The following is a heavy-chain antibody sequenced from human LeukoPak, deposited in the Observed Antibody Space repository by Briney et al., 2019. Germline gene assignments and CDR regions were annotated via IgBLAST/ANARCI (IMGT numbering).Heavy chain of an antibody. CDR3: ARRPEPGIAVAARVFDY. D-gene: IGHD6-19*01. CDR1: GGSFSGYC. Sequence: SETLSLTCAVYGGSFSGYCWSWIRQPPGKGLEWIGEINHSGSTNYNPSLKSRVTISVDTSKNQFSLKLSSVTAADTAVYYCARRPEPGIAVAARVFDYWGQGTLVTVSS. CDR2: INHSGST. V-gene: IGHV4-34*01. J-gene: IGHJ4*02.